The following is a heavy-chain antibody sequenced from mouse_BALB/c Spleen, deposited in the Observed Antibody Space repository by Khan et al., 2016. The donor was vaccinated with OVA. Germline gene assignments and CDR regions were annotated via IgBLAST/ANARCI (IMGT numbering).Heavy chain of an antibody. Sequence: QIQLVQSGPELKKPGETVKISCKASGYTFTNYGMNWVKQSPGKALKWMGWINTYTGEPTYADDFKGRFAFSLETSANTAYLQINNLKKQDTATYCCARPPYFSYTLDHWGQGTSVTVSS. J-gene: IGHJ4*01. D-gene: IGHD2-10*01. V-gene: IGHV9-3-1*01. CDR1: GYTFTNYG. CDR3: ARPPYFSYTLDH. CDR2: INTYTGEP.